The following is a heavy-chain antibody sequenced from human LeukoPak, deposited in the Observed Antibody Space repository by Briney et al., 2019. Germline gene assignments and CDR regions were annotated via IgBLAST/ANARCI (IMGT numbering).Heavy chain of an antibody. CDR2: MNPNSGNT. D-gene: IGHD3-3*01. V-gene: IGHV1-8*01. J-gene: IGHJ6*03. CDR1: GYTLTSYD. Sequence: ASVKVSCKASGYTLTSYDINWVRQATGQGLEWMGWMNPNSGNTGYAQKFQGRVTITRNTSISTAYMELSSLRSEDTAVYYCARGRYDFWSGYSVYYYYYMDVWGKGTTVTVSS. CDR3: ARGRYDFWSGYSVYYYYYMDV.